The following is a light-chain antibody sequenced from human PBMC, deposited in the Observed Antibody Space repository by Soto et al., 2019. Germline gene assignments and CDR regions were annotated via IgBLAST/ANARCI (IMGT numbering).Light chain of an antibody. CDR1: QSITSY. CDR2: AAS. Sequence: DTQMTQSPSSLSASVGDRVTITCRASQSITSYLNWYQQKPGKAPKLLIYAASSLQTGVPSRFSGRRSGTDFTLTISSLQPEDFATYYCQQSYSFGPGTKLDIK. V-gene: IGKV1-39*01. CDR3: QQSYS. J-gene: IGKJ3*01.